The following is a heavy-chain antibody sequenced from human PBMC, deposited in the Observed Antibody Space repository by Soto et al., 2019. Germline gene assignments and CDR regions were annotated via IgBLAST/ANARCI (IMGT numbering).Heavy chain of an antibody. V-gene: IGHV4-30-2*01. D-gene: IGHD3-9*01. J-gene: IGHJ3*02. CDR2: ISHGGNT. CDR3: ARTSYDILTGRLDAFDI. Sequence: ARSVTCAVSGGSINNGGYSWSWLRQPPGKGLEWIGYISHGGNTYYNPSLRSRVIMSIDKSKNHFSLGLKSVTAADTATYYCARTSYDILTGRLDAFDIWGQGTMVTVSS. CDR1: GGSINNGGYS.